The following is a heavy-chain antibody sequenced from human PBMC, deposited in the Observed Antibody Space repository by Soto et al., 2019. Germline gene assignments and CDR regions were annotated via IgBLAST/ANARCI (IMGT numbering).Heavy chain of an antibody. Sequence: GGSLRLSCAASGFTFSSYAMHWVRQAPGKGLEGVAVIWYDGTNKYYADSVKGRCTISRDNSTNTLYLHMHSLWAEDPAVYYCARDPKEAPGLSYFDYWGQGTLVTVSS. V-gene: IGHV3-33*08. CDR2: IWYDGTNK. CDR1: GFTFSSYA. J-gene: IGHJ4*02. CDR3: ARDPKEAPGLSYFDY.